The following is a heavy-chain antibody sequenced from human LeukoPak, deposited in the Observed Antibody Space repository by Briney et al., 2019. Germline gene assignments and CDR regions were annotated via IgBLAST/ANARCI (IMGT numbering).Heavy chain of an antibody. D-gene: IGHD2-15*01. CDR3: AREKYCSGGSCWYFDY. CDR2: INHSGST. V-gene: IGHV4-34*01. CDR1: GGSFSGYY. J-gene: IGHJ4*02. Sequence: SETLSLTCAVYGGSFSGYYWSWIRQPPGKGLEWIGEINHSGSTNYNPSLKSRVTISVDTSKNQFSLKLSSVTAADTAVYYCAREKYCSGGSCWYFDYWGQGTLVTVSS.